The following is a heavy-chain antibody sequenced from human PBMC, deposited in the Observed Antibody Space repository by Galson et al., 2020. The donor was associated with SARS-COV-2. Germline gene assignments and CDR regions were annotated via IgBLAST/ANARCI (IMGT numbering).Heavy chain of an antibody. CDR2: IYWDDDK. Sequence: SGPTLVKPTQTLTLTCTFSGFSLNTSGVGVGWIRHPPGKALEWLTLIYWDDDKRYSPSLKRRLTITKDTSKNQVVLTMTNMDPVDTATYYCAHRSVPARPFDYWGQGTLVTVSS. CDR1: GFSLNTSGVG. D-gene: IGHD6-6*01. CDR3: AHRSVPARPFDY. J-gene: IGHJ4*02. V-gene: IGHV2-5*02.